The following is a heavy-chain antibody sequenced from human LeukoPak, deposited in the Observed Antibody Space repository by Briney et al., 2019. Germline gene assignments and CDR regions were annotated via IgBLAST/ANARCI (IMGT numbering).Heavy chain of an antibody. CDR3: ARGRDSSGWDHWYFDL. V-gene: IGHV4-59*01. J-gene: IGHJ2*01. CDR2: IYYSGST. CDR1: GGSISCYY. D-gene: IGHD6-19*01. Sequence: SETLSLTCTVSGGSISCYYWSWIRQPPGKGLEWIGYIYYSGSTNYNPSLKSRVTISVDTSKNQFSLKLSSVTAADTAVYYCARGRDSSGWDHWYFDLWGRGTLVTVSS.